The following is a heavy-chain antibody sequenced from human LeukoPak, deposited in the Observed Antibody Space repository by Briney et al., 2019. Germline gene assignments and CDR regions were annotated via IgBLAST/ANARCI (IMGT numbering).Heavy chain of an antibody. D-gene: IGHD4-17*01. J-gene: IGHJ6*02. CDR3: ARVSGATMTTYYGMDV. V-gene: IGHV4-59*01. CDR2: IHYSGST. CDR1: GGSFSSYY. Sequence: SETLSLTCTVSGGSFSSYYWSWIRQPPGKGLEWIGDIHYSGSTNYNPSLKSRVTISMDTSKNQFSLRLSSVTAVDTAVYYCARVSGATMTTYYGMDVWGQGTTVTVS.